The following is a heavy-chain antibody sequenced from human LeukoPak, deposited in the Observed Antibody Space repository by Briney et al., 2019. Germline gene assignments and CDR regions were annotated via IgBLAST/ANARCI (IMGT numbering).Heavy chain of an antibody. CDR1: AGSISSGGYS. V-gene: IGHV4-30-2*01. CDR3: AREDSSSWFDY. J-gene: IGHJ4*02. D-gene: IGHD6-13*01. Sequence: SQTLSLTCAVSAGSISSGGYSWSWIRQPPGKGLEWIGYIYHSGSTYYNPSLKSRVTISVDRSKNQFSLKLSSVTAADTAVYYCAREDSSSWFDYWGQGTLVTVSS. CDR2: IYHSGST.